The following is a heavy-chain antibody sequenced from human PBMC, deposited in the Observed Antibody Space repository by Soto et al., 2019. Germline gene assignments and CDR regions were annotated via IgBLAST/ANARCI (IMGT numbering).Heavy chain of an antibody. CDR2: IKHDRSQS. CDR1: GFTFSKFW. Sequence: DVQLVESGGGLVQPGGSLRLSCITSGFTFSKFWMSWVRQAPGKGLEWVANIKHDRSQSYYEDSVKGRFTISRDNAKNSLYLQMNSLGVEDNAVYFRAGFLLYSTSWRGWFDPRGQGTLVTVSS. J-gene: IGHJ5*02. V-gene: IGHV3-7*03. D-gene: IGHD2-2*02. CDR3: AGFLLYSTSWRGWFDP.